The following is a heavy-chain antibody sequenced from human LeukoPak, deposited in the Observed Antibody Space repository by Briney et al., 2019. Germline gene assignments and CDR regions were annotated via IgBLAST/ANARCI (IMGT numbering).Heavy chain of an antibody. J-gene: IGHJ5*02. CDR2: IIPIFGTA. V-gene: IGHV1-69*05. CDR3: ARGGQAEKGYSSSWIHHR. Sequence: SVKVSCKASGGTFSSYAISWVRQAPGQGHEWMGEIIPIFGTANYAQKFQGRVTITTDESTSTAYMELSSLRSEDTAVYYCARGGQAEKGYSSSWIHHRWGQGTLVTVSS. D-gene: IGHD6-13*01. CDR1: GGTFSSYA.